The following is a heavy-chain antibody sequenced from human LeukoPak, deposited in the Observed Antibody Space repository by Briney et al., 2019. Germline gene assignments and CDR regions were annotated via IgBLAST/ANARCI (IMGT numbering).Heavy chain of an antibody. CDR3: ARAKPAGYSGYDFDY. J-gene: IGHJ4*02. CDR1: GGSISSGGYY. D-gene: IGHD5-12*01. Sequence: SQTLSLTCTVSGGSISSGGYYWSWIRQHPGKGLEWIGYIYYSGSTYCNPSLKSRVTISVDTSKNQFSLKLSSVTAADTAVYYCARAKPAGYSGYDFDYWGQGTLVTVSS. CDR2: IYYSGST. V-gene: IGHV4-31*03.